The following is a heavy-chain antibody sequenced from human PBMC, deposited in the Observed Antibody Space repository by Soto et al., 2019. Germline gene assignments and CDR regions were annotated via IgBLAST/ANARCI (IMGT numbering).Heavy chain of an antibody. CDR2: IYYSGRT. J-gene: IGHJ4*02. CDR3: ARVDSGYENYYFDY. Sequence: QVQLQESGPGLVKPSQTLSLTCTVSVGSISSGDYYWSWIRQPPVKGLEWIGYIYYSGRTYYNPSLKSRVTISVDTSKNQFSLKLSSVTAADTAVYYCARVDSGYENYYFDYWGQGTLVTVSS. CDR1: VGSISSGDYY. V-gene: IGHV4-30-4*01. D-gene: IGHD5-12*01.